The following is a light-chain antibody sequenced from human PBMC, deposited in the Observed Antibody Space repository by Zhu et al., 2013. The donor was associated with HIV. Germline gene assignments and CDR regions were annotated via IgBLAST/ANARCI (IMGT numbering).Light chain of an antibody. CDR2: ATS. J-gene: IGKJ4*01. Sequence: DIQMTQSPSSVSASVGDRVTITCRASESLTGWLAWYQQKPGEAPKLMIYATSSLEDGVPSRFSGSGSGTEFTLTISSLQPEDFATYFCQQSYSTLALTFGEGPR. CDR1: ESLTGW. V-gene: IGKV1-39*01. CDR3: QQSYSTLALT.